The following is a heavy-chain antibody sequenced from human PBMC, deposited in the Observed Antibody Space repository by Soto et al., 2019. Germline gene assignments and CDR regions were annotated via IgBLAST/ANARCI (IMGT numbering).Heavy chain of an antibody. J-gene: IGHJ6*02. V-gene: IGHV3-23*01. CDR2: ISGSGGST. D-gene: IGHD3-10*01. CDR3: AKGFYYGSGSYNPYYYGMDV. CDR1: GFTFSSYA. Sequence: EVQLLESGGGLVQPGGSLRLSCAASGFTFSSYAMSWVRQAPGKGLEWVSAISGSGGSTYYADSVKGRFTISRDNSKNTLYLQMNSLRAEDTAVYYCAKGFYYGSGSYNPYYYGMDVWGQGTTVTVSS.